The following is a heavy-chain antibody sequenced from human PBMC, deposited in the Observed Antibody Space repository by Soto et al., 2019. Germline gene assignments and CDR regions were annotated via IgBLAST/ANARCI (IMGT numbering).Heavy chain of an antibody. J-gene: IGHJ4*02. V-gene: IGHV1-18*01. Sequence: QVQLVQSGGEVKKPGASVTVSCKASGYTFINYHITWVRQAPGQGLEWMAWINTYNGMTDYAQRFQGRVTMTRDISTSTAYMEFRNLGSDDTAVYFCAKSPRGEMATDWGQGTLVTVSS. CDR3: AKSPRGEMATD. CDR1: GYTFINYH. D-gene: IGHD5-12*01. CDR2: INTYNGMT.